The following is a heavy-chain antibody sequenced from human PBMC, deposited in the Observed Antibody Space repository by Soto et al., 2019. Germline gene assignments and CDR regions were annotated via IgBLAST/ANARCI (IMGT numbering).Heavy chain of an antibody. J-gene: IGHJ2*01. Sequence: QVQLVESGGGLVKPGGSLRLSCAASGFTFSDYYMSWIRQAPGKGLEWVSYIDSSSSYTNYADSVKGRFPISKDNAKNSLYLQMNSLKAEDTAVYYCARIISAAGGRRYFDLWGRGTLVTVSS. CDR3: ARIISAAGGRRYFDL. V-gene: IGHV3-11*05. CDR2: IDSSSSYT. D-gene: IGHD6-13*01. CDR1: GFTFSDYY.